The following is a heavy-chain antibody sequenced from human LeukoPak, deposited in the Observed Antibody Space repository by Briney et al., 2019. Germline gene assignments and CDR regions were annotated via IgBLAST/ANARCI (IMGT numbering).Heavy chain of an antibody. CDR2: ISSSGAYI. CDR1: GFIFSAYS. J-gene: IGHJ4*02. V-gene: IGHV3-21*01. CDR3: ARDRGIAATGPTLDY. D-gene: IGHD6-13*01. Sequence: PGRSLRLSCAASGFIFSAYSMNWVRQAPGKGLERVSAISSSGAYIYYANSVKGRFTISRDNAKNSLYLQINNLRAEDTAVYYCARDRGIAATGPTLDYWGQGTPVTVSS.